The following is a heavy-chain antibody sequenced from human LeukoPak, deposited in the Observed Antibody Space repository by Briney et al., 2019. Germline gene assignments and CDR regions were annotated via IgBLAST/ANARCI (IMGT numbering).Heavy chain of an antibody. CDR2: IYPGDSDT. CDR3: ARLFDRGYYYSTPYYFDY. CDR1: GYSFTSYW. J-gene: IGHJ4*02. D-gene: IGHD3-22*01. Sequence: GESLKISCKGSGYSFTSYWIGWVRQMPGKGLEWMGIIYPGDSDTRYSPSFQGQVTISADKSISTAYLQWSSLKASDTAMYYCARLFDRGYYYSTPYYFDYWGQGTLVTVSS. V-gene: IGHV5-51*01.